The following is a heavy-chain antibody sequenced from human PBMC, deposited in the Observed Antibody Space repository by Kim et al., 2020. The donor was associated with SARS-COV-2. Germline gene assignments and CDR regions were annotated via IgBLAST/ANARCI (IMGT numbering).Heavy chain of an antibody. Sequence: SVKVSCKASGGAFNSYSISWVRQAPGQGLEWMGRISPILGIPDYAQKFQGRVTITADKSTTTAYMDLSSLTSEDTAIYYCTIEHSGNRTTWYVPPPIDACGQGALVTVSS. CDR1: GGAFNSYS. CDR3: TIEHSGNRTTWYVPPPIDA. J-gene: IGHJ5*02. CDR2: ISPILGIP. D-gene: IGHD6-13*01. V-gene: IGHV1-69*04.